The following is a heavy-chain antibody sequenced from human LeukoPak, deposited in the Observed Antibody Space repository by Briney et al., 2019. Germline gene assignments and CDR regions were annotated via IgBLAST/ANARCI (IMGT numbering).Heavy chain of an antibody. J-gene: IGHJ4*02. D-gene: IGHD1-26*01. Sequence: GGSLRLSCAASGFTFSSYAMSWVRQPPGKGLEWVSGISVSGGSTYYADSVKGRFTISRDNSKNTLDLQMNTLRVEDTAVYYCAKDLSGTYYLYFAYWGQGALVTVSS. V-gene: IGHV3-23*01. CDR2: ISVSGGST. CDR1: GFTFSSYA. CDR3: AKDLSGTYYLYFAY.